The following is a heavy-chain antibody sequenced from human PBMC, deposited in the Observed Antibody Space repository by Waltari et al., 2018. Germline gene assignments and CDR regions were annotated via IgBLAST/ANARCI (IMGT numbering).Heavy chain of an antibody. CDR3: AREGGGYSYGNDY. CDR2: IYSGGST. J-gene: IGHJ4*02. D-gene: IGHD5-18*01. Sequence: EVQLVESGGGLIQPGGSLRLSCAASGFTVSSNYMSWVRQAPGKGLEWVSVIYSGGSTYYADSVKGRFTISRDNSKNTLYLQMNSLRAEDTAVYYCAREGGGYSYGNDYWGQGTLVTVSS. V-gene: IGHV3-53*01. CDR1: GFTVSSNY.